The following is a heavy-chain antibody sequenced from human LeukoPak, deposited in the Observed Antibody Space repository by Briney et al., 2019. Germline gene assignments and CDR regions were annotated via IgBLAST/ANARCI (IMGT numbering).Heavy chain of an antibody. CDR2: IYYSGST. CDR1: GGPISSSSYY. CDR3: ARRPIRTSATYFFDY. D-gene: IGHD2-8*02. Sequence: PSQTLSLTCTVSGGPISSSSYYWDWIRQPPGKGLEWVGSIYYSGSTYYTPSLKSRVTISADTSKNQFSLKLTSVTAADTAVYYCARRPIRTSATYFFDYWGQGTLVTVSS. J-gene: IGHJ4*02. V-gene: IGHV4-39*01.